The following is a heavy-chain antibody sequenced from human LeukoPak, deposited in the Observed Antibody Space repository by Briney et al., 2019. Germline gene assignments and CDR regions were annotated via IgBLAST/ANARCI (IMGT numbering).Heavy chain of an antibody. J-gene: IGHJ4*02. CDR3: ASLVGAGATPGNFDY. D-gene: IGHD1-26*01. Sequence: GASVKVSCKASGYTFTGYYMHWVRQATGQGLEWMGWINPNSGGTNYAQKFQGRVTMTRDTSISTAYMELSRLRSDDTAVYYCASLVGAGATPGNFDYWGQGTLVTVSS. CDR2: INPNSGGT. CDR1: GYTFTGYY. V-gene: IGHV1-2*02.